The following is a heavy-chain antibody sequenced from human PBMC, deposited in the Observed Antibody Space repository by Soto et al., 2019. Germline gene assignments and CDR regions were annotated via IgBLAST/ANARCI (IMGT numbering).Heavy chain of an antibody. D-gene: IGHD2-21*01. V-gene: IGHV1-69*12. CDR3: APCLVGVNYCCGRDV. CDR2: IIPIFATA. CDR1: GGTFSSYA. J-gene: IGHJ6*02. Sequence: QVQLVQSGAEVKKPGSSVKVSCKASGGTFSSYAINWVRQAPGQGLEWMGGIIPIFATADYAQKFQGRVTITADESTSTAYMELSSLRSEDTAVYYGAPCLVGVNYCCGRDVGGHGTTVTVSS.